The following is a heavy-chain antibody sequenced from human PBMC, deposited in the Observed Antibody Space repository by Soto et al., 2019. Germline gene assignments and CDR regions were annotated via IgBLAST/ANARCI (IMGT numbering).Heavy chain of an antibody. J-gene: IGHJ4*02. CDR2: ISAYNGNT. CDR1: GYTFTSYG. V-gene: IGHV1-18*01. Sequence: ASVKVSCKASGYTFTSYGISWLRQAPGQGLEWMGWISAYNGNTNYAQKLQGRVTMTTDTSTSTAYMELRSLRSDDTAVYYCARDPRIDYYDSSGSFDYWGQGTLVTVSS. D-gene: IGHD3-22*01. CDR3: ARDPRIDYYDSSGSFDY.